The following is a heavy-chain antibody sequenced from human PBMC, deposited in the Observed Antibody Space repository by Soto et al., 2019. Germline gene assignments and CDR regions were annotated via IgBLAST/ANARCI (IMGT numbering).Heavy chain of an antibody. Sequence: SETLSLTCTVSGGSVSSGAYYWTWIRQRPGKGLEWIGYIYYSGSTYYSPSLKSRLSISLDASKNQFSLRLSSVTAADTAMYYCARARLRAVYAFDIWGQGTMVTVSS. CDR1: GGSVSSGAYY. J-gene: IGHJ3*02. CDR2: IYYSGST. V-gene: IGHV4-31*03. CDR3: ARARLRAVYAFDI. D-gene: IGHD5-12*01.